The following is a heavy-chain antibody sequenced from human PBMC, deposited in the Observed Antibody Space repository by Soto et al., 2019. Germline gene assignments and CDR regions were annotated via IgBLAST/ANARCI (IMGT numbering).Heavy chain of an antibody. CDR3: ARSGPTPYGMDV. J-gene: IGHJ6*02. V-gene: IGHV4-34*01. Sequence: SETLSLTCAVYGGSFSGYYWSWIRQPPGKGLEWIGEINHSGSTNYNPSLKSRVTISVDTSKNQFSLKLSSVTAADTAVYYCARSGPTPYGMDVWGQGTTVTVSS. CDR1: GGSFSGYY. D-gene: IGHD3-3*01. CDR2: INHSGST.